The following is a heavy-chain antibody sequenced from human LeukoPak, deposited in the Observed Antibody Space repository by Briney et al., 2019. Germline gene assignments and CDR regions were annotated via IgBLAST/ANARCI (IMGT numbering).Heavy chain of an antibody. J-gene: IGHJ4*02. CDR1: GFTLGSYA. V-gene: IGHV3-23*01. D-gene: IGHD3-10*01. Sequence: PGGSLRLSCAGSGFTLGSYAMSWVRQAPGKGLEWVSAISGNGYNTHYADSVKGRFTISSESSGNTLYLQMHNLRAEDTAVYYCAKGVRLWFAFYFDYWGQGTLVTVSS. CDR2: ISGNGYNT. CDR3: AKGVRLWFAFYFDY.